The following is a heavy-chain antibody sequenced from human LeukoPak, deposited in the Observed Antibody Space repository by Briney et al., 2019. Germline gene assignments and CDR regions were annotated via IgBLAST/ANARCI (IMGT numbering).Heavy chain of an antibody. Sequence: SQTLSLTCTVSGGSISSGSYYWSWIRQPAGKGLEWIGRIYTSGSTNYNPSLKSRVTISVDTSKNQFSLKLSSVTAADTAVYYCARLRGHYYDNSGYWVYYFAYWGQGTLVTVSS. V-gene: IGHV4-61*02. CDR3: ARLRGHYYDNSGYWVYYFAY. CDR1: GGSISSGSYY. J-gene: IGHJ4*02. CDR2: IYTSGST. D-gene: IGHD3-22*01.